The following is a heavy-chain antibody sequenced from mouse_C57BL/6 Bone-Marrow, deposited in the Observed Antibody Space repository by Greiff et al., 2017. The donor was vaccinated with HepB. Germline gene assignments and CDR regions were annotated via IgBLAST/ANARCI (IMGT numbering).Heavy chain of an antibody. V-gene: IGHV2-9-1*01. CDR2: IWTGGGT. CDR3: ARNRDYYDSSYWYFDV. CDR1: GFSFTSYA. Sequence: VHLVESGPGLVAPSQCLSITCTVSGFSFTSYAISWVRQPPGKGLEWLGVIWTGGGTNYNSAHKSRLSISKDNSKSQVFLKMNSLQTDDTARYYCARNRDYYDSSYWYFDVWGTGTTVTVSS. J-gene: IGHJ1*03. D-gene: IGHD1-1*01.